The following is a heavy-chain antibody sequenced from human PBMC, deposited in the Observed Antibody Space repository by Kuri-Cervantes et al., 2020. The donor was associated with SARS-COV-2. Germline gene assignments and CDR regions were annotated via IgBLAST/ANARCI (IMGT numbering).Heavy chain of an antibody. CDR3: ARVAGEGPIYYYYMDV. CDR2: ISGSGSYI. CDR1: GFTLSKYT. V-gene: IGHV3-21*01. D-gene: IGHD2-21*01. Sequence: GESLKISCAASGFTLSKYTMNWVRQPPGKALEWVASISGSGSYIYYADSVKGRFTISRESGESSLYLHMNSLRGDDTAVYYCARVAGEGPIYYYYMDVWGKGTAVTVSS. J-gene: IGHJ6*03.